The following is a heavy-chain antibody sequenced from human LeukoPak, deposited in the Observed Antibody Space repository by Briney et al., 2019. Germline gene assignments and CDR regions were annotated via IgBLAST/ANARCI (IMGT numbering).Heavy chain of an antibody. CDR3: ARDFLPPHYTATIRPDWYFDL. V-gene: IGHV4-59*01. D-gene: IGHD5-12*01. CDR2: IYYSGTT. CDR1: GGSINDYY. Sequence: SETLSLTCTVSGGSINDYYWSWIRQPPGEGLEWIGNIYYSGTTSYNPSLESRVIISVDTSKNQFSLKLNSVTAADTAVYYCARDFLPPHYTATIRPDWYFDLWGRGTLVTVSS. J-gene: IGHJ2*01.